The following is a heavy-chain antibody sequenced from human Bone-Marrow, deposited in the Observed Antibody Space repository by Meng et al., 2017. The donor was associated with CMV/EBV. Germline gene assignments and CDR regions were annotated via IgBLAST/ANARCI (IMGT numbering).Heavy chain of an antibody. D-gene: IGHD2-21*01. Sequence: GESLKISCAASGFTFSSYAMSWVRQAPGKGLEWVSAISGSGGSTYYADSVKGRFTISRDNSKNTLYLQMNSLRAEDTAVYYCVRDRDRDCGGDCYDAFDIWGQGTMVTVSS. CDR3: VRDRDRDCGGDCYDAFDI. V-gene: IGHV3-23*01. CDR2: ISGSGGST. J-gene: IGHJ3*02. CDR1: GFTFSSYA.